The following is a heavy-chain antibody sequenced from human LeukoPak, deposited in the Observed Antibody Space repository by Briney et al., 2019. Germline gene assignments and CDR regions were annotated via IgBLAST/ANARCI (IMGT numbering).Heavy chain of an antibody. V-gene: IGHV3-23*01. J-gene: IGHJ4*02. CDR1: GFTMSSLA. CDR3: VRRDGDPDH. D-gene: IGHD3-10*01. Sequence: GGSLRLSCAVSGFTMSSLAMSWVRQAPGKGLEWVASISSGAGYTYYVDAVKGRFTVSRDNSKNTMHLQMNSLRADDTAMYYCVRRDGDPDHWGQGALVTVSS. CDR2: ISSGAGYT.